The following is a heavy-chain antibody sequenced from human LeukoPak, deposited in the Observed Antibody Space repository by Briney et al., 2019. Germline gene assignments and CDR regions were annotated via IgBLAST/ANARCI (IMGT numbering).Heavy chain of an antibody. CDR2: IWYDGSNK. V-gene: IGHV3-33*01. Sequence: GRSLRLSCAASGFTFSSYGMHWVRQAPGKGLEWVAVIWYDGSNKYYADAVKSRFTISRDNSKNTLYLQMNSLRAEDTAVYYCARDPLVRGVYYYYGMDVWGQGTTVTVSS. J-gene: IGHJ6*02. CDR1: GFTFSSYG. CDR3: ARDPLVRGVYYYYGMDV. D-gene: IGHD3-10*01.